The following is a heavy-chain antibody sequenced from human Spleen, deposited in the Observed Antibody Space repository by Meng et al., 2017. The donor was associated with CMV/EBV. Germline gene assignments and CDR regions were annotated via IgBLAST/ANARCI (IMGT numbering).Heavy chain of an antibody. Sequence: GESLKISCAASGFTFRNSAMHWVRQAPGKGLEWVSFIRNDGTNKYYADSVKGRFTISRDNSKNTLYLQMSSLRAEDTAVYYCAQNRYSSGWYTFDNWGQGALVTVSS. V-gene: IGHV3-30*02. CDR1: GFTFRNSA. CDR3: AQNRYSSGWYTFDN. J-gene: IGHJ4*02. CDR2: IRNDGTNK. D-gene: IGHD6-19*01.